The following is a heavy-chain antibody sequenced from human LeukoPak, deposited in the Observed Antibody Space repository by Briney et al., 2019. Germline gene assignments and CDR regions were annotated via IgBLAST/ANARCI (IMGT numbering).Heavy chain of an antibody. Sequence: PGGSLRLSCAASGFTFSSYAMSWVRQAPGKGLEWVSAISGSGGSTYYADSVKGRFTISRDNSKNTLYLQMNSLRAEDTAVYYCAKDRGHPEHIVVVTASYYFDYWGQGTLVTVSS. CDR1: GFTFSSYA. V-gene: IGHV3-23*01. J-gene: IGHJ4*02. CDR3: AKDRGHPEHIVVVTASYYFDY. CDR2: ISGSGGST. D-gene: IGHD2-21*02.